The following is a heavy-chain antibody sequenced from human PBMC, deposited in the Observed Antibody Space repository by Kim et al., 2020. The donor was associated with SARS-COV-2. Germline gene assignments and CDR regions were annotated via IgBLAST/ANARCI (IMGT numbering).Heavy chain of an antibody. CDR3: PRVSYYDSSGYLYWYFDL. CDR1: GFTFSSYD. D-gene: IGHD3-22*01. J-gene: IGHJ2*01. V-gene: IGHV3-13*04. CDR2: IGTAGDT. Sequence: GGSLRLSCAASGFTFSSYDMHWVRQATGKGLEWVSAIGTAGDTYYPGSVKGRFTISRENAKNSLYLQMNSLRAGDTAVYYCPRVSYYDSSGYLYWYFDLWGRGTLVTVSS.